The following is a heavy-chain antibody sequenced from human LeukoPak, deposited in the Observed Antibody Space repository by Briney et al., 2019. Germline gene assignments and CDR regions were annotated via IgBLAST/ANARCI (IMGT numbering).Heavy chain of an antibody. J-gene: IGHJ2*01. CDR1: GGSFSGYY. CDR2: INHSGST. CDR3: ARAPCSGGSCPYWYFDL. Sequence: PSETLSLTCAVYGGSFSGYYWSWIRQPPGKGLEWIGEINHSGSTNYNPSLKSRVTISVDTSKNQFSLKLSSVTAADTAVYYCARAPCSGGSCPYWYFDLWGRGTLVTVSS. V-gene: IGHV4-34*01. D-gene: IGHD2-15*01.